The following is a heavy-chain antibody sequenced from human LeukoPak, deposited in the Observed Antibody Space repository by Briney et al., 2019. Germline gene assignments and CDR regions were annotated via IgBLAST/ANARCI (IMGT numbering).Heavy chain of an antibody. CDR1: GGSFSGYY. CDR3: ARSQLFWFDP. CDR2: IYYSGST. V-gene: IGHV4-59*01. Sequence: SETLSLTCAVYGGSFSGYYWSWIRQPPGKGLEWIGYIYYSGSTNYNPSLKSRVTISVDTSKNQFSLKLSSVTAADTAVYYCARSQLFWFDPWGQGTLVTVSS. J-gene: IGHJ5*02. D-gene: IGHD5-18*01.